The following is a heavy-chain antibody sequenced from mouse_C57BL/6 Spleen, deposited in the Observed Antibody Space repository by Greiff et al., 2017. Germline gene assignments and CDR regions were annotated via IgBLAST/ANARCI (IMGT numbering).Heavy chain of an antibody. D-gene: IGHD1-1*01. CDR1: GFTFSNYW. J-gene: IGHJ2*01. V-gene: IGHV6-3*01. Sequence: VKLQESGGGLVQPGGSMKLSCVASGFTFSNYWMTWVRQSPEKGLEWVAQIRLKSDYYATHYAESVKGRFTISRDESKRNVYLQMNNVRAEDTGIYYCTEHGSSSDYWGQGTTLTVSS. CDR3: TEHGSSSDY. CDR2: IRLKSDYYAT.